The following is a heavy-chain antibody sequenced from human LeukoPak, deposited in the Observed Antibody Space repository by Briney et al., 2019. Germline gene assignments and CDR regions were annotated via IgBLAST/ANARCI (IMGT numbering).Heavy chain of an antibody. CDR1: GFTFSNYG. CDR3: ARLNSYYDSSGYYPIDY. D-gene: IGHD3-22*01. Sequence: GGSLRLSCAASGFTFSNYGMHWVRQAPGKGLEWVAVIWYDGSNKYYGDSVKGRFTISRDNFKNTLYLQMNTLRAEDTAVYYCARLNSYYDSSGYYPIDYWGQGTLVTVSS. J-gene: IGHJ4*02. CDR2: IWYDGSNK. V-gene: IGHV3-33*01.